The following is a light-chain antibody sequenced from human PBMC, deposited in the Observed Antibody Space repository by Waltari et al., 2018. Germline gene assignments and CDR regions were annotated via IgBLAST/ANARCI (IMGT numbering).Light chain of an antibody. V-gene: IGLV2-8*01. CDR2: EVT. J-gene: IGLJ1*01. CDR1: SGDGGGYNY. CDR3: NSFAGSNTHV. Sequence: QSALTQPPSASGSPGQSVTISCTGTSGDGGGYNYVSWYQQPPGKTPKPIIYEVTKRPSGVPDRFSGSKSGNTASLTVSGLQAEDEADYYCNSFAGSNTHVFGTGTKVTVL.